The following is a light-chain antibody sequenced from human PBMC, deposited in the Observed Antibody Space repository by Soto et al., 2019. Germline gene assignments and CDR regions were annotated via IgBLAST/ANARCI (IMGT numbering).Light chain of an antibody. V-gene: IGLV1-40*01. CDR3: QSYDSSLSGYV. J-gene: IGLJ1*01. CDR1: GSNIGAPYD. Sequence: QSLLAQPPSLSGAPGQRVTISCTGSGSNIGAPYDVHWYQHLPGTAPKLLIYGSTNRPSGVPGRFSGSKSGTSASLAIPGLQAEDEADYYCQSYDSSLSGYVFGAGTKVTVL. CDR2: GST.